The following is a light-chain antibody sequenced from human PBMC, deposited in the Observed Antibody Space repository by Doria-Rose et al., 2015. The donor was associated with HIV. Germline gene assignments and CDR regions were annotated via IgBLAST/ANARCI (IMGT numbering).Light chain of an antibody. V-gene: IGKV4-1*01. CDR1: QSLLYTSKNY. CDR3: QQYYDTPS. CDR2: WAS. J-gene: IGKJ3*01. Sequence: TQSPESLGMSLGERATLNCKSNQSLLYTSKNYLAWYQQKPGQPPKLLMNWASTRQSGVPARFSGSGSGTDFTLTISSLEAEDVAVYYCQQYYDTPSFGPGTTVDIK.